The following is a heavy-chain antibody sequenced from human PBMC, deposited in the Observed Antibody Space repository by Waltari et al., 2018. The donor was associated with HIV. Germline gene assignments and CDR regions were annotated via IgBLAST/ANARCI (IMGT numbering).Heavy chain of an antibody. CDR3: AKDGPYGDNEDYFEY. D-gene: IGHD4-17*01. CDR1: GFTFGSSG. CDR2: ISFDGSIQ. J-gene: IGHJ4*02. V-gene: IGHV3-30*18. Sequence: QVQLVESGGGVVQPGRSLRLSCVASGFTFGSSGIHWVRQAPGKGLELVAVISFDGSIQYYADSVKGRFTISRDNSKNTLNLQMNSLRPEDTAVYYCAKDGPYGDNEDYFEYWGQGTLVTVSS.